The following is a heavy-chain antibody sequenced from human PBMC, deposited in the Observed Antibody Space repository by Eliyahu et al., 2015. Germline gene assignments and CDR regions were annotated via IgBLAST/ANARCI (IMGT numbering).Heavy chain of an antibody. CDR3: AKEWRIAAAPFDY. Sequence: EVQLLESGGGLVQPGGSLRLSCAASGFTFSSYAXSXVRQAPGKGLEWVXVISSSGGSTYXADSVKGRFTISRDNSKNTLYLQMNSLRAEDTAVFYCAKEWRIAAAPFDYWGRGTLVTVSS. CDR1: GFTFSSYA. D-gene: IGHD6-6*01. V-gene: IGHV3-23*01. J-gene: IGHJ4*02. CDR2: ISSSGGST.